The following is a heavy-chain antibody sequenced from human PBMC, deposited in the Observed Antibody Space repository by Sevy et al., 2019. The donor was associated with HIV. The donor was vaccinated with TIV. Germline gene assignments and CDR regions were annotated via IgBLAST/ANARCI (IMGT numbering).Heavy chain of an antibody. Sequence: SETLSLTCTVSGGSISSSSYYWGWIRQPPGKGLEWIGSICYSGSTYYNPSLKSRVTISVDTSKNQFSLKLSSVTAADTAVYYCARLHYDSSGYFPGGAFDIWGQGTMVTVSS. CDR2: ICYSGST. CDR1: GGSISSSSYY. D-gene: IGHD3-22*01. V-gene: IGHV4-39*01. J-gene: IGHJ3*02. CDR3: ARLHYDSSGYFPGGAFDI.